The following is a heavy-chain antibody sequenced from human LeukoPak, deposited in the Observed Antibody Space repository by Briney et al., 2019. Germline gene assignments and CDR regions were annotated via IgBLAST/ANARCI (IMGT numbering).Heavy chain of an antibody. V-gene: IGHV3-48*03. Sequence: PGGSLRLSCAASAFIFSSYDFNWVRQAPGKGLEWVSYISPSGTTMHYADSVRGRFTISKDNAKNSVYLQMNSLRVEDTGLYYCARESSLFAGRGGQFDYWGQGTLVTVSS. D-gene: IGHD6-13*01. CDR3: ARESSLFAGRGGQFDY. J-gene: IGHJ4*02. CDR2: ISPSGTTM. CDR1: AFIFSSYD.